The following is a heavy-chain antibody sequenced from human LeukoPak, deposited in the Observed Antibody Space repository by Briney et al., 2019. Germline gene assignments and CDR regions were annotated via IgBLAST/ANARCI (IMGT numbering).Heavy chain of an antibody. CDR1: GYTFTGYY. D-gene: IGHD3-16*02. Sequence: GASVKVSCKASGYTFTGYYMHWVRQAPGQGLEWMGWINPNSGGTNYAQKFQGRVTMTRDTSISTAYMELSRLRSDDTAVYYCARSMNYVWGSYRFDYWGQGTLVTVSS. J-gene: IGHJ4*02. V-gene: IGHV1-2*02. CDR2: INPNSGGT. CDR3: ARSMNYVWGSYRFDY.